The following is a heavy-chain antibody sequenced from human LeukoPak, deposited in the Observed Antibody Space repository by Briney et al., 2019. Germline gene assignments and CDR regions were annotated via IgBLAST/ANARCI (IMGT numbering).Heavy chain of an antibody. CDR3: AKTKEPSSITMIGGAFDI. D-gene: IGHD3-22*01. V-gene: IGHV3-23*01. Sequence: GGSLRLSCAASGFTFSSYAMSWVRQAPGKGLEWVSAISGSGGSTYYADSVKGRFTISRDNSKNTLYLQMNSLRAEDTAVYYCAKTKEPSSITMIGGAFDIWGQGTMVTVSS. CDR2: ISGSGGST. CDR1: GFTFSSYA. J-gene: IGHJ3*02.